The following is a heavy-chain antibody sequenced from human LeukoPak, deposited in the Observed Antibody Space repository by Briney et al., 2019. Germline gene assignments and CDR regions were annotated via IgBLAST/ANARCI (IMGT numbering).Heavy chain of an antibody. CDR2: INTNGANT. Sequence: GGSLRLSCSASGFTFKSYAMHWVRQAPGKGLEYVSSINTNGANTYYADSVKGRFTISRDNSRNTVYVQMNSLTPEDTAVYYCVNGLDYSSSRMDSWGQGTLVTVSS. J-gene: IGHJ4*02. CDR3: VNGLDYSSSRMDS. D-gene: IGHD6-6*01. V-gene: IGHV3-64*05. CDR1: GFTFKSYA.